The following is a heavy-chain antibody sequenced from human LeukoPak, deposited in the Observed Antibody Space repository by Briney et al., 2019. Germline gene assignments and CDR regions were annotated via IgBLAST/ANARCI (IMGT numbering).Heavy chain of an antibody. CDR2: ISSTSTNI. D-gene: IGHD3-3*01. Sequence: GGSLRLSCAASGFSFSDFNMNWVRQAPGKGLEWISYISSTSTNIYYADSVKGRFTISRDNAKNSLYLQMSSLRAEDTAVYYCAKDLGIFGVVTPFDYWGQGTLVTVSS. J-gene: IGHJ4*02. CDR3: AKDLGIFGVVTPFDY. CDR1: GFSFSDFN. V-gene: IGHV3-48*01.